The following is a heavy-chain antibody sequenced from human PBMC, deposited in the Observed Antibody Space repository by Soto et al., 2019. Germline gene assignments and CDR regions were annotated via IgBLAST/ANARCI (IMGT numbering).Heavy chain of an antibody. CDR1: GYSFATTW. D-gene: IGHD5-12*01. V-gene: IGHV5-51*01. CDR3: ARQNIVATQWDY. Sequence: GESLKISCKGSGYSFATTWIGWVRQMPGKGLEHMGLIYPGDSDAMYSPSFQGQVTISADKSISTAYLQWSSLKASDTAMYYCARQNIVATQWDYWGQGTLVTVSS. J-gene: IGHJ4*02. CDR2: IYPGDSDA.